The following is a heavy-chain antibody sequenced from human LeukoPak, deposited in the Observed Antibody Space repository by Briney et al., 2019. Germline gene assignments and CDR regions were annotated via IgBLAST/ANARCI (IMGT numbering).Heavy chain of an antibody. CDR3: ARAGNEVDY. CDR2: ISSSSSTI. V-gene: IGHV3-48*02. D-gene: IGHD1-14*01. J-gene: IGHJ4*02. Sequence: GGSLRLSCAAYXXXXXXXXXXXVXXXXXKXLEWVSYISSSSSTIWYTDSVKGRFTVSRDNAKNSLYLQMNSLRDEDTAVYYCARAGNEVDYWGQGTLVTVSS. CDR1: XXXXXXXX.